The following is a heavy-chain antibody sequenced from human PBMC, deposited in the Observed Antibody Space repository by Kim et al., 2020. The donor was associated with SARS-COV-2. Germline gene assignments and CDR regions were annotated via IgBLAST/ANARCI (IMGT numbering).Heavy chain of an antibody. J-gene: IGHJ6*02. V-gene: IGHV3-48*03. Sequence: GGSLRLSCVGSGLSLSGYEVNWVRQAPGKGLEWISYITNSGSTVYYADSVKGRFTVSRDNSKNSVFVQMNSLRAEDTAVYYCARPNAEYTYVLRGQGTTVTVS. CDR2: ITNSGSTV. CDR3: ARPNAEYTYVL. CDR1: GLSLSGYE. D-gene: IGHD3-10*02.